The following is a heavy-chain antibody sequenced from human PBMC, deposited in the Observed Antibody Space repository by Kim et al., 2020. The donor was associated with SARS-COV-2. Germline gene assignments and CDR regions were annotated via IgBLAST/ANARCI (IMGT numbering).Heavy chain of an antibody. CDR2: IWHDGSNK. Sequence: GGSLRLSCEASGFIFSNYAMHWIRQAPGKGPEWVAMIWHDGSNKNYGDSVKGRFTISRDNSRSTVYLQMTSLRAEDTAVYYCAKDSWDTMGWFDPWGHGT. D-gene: IGHD3-10*01. V-gene: IGHV3-33*06. J-gene: IGHJ5*02. CDR3: AKDSWDTMGWFDP. CDR1: GFIFSNYA.